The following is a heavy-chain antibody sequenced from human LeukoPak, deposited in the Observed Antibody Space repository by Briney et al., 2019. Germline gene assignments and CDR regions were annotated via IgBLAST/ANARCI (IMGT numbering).Heavy chain of an antibody. V-gene: IGHV1-2*02. Sequence: ASVKVSCKASGYTFTGYYMHWVRQAPGQGLEWMRWINPNSGGTNYAQKFQGRVTMTRDTSISTAYMELSRLRSDYTAVYYCARGSLLWFGGDQNWFDPWGQGNLVTVSS. CDR1: GYTFTGYY. J-gene: IGHJ5*02. D-gene: IGHD3-10*01. CDR3: ARGSLLWFGGDQNWFDP. CDR2: INPNSGGT.